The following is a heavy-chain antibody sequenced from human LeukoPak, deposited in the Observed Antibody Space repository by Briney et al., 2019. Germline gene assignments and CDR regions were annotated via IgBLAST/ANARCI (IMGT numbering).Heavy chain of an antibody. CDR3: TTDKDTPMVNY. CDR1: GFTFTNAW. V-gene: IGHV3-15*01. CDR2: IKSKTDGATT. D-gene: IGHD5-18*01. Sequence: RGSLRLSCAASGFTFTNAWLNWVRQAPGKGLEWVGRIKSKTDGATTDYAAPVKGRFTISRDDSKSTLYLQMNSLKTEDTAVYYCTTDKDTPMVNYWGQGTLVTVSS. J-gene: IGHJ4*02.